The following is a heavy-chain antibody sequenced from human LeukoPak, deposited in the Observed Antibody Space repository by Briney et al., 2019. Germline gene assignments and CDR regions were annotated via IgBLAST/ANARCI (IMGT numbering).Heavy chain of an antibody. CDR3: ANGYCSSTSCYGPTDPFDY. V-gene: IGHV3-21*01. J-gene: IGHJ4*02. CDR1: GFTFSTYS. D-gene: IGHD2-2*01. CDR2: IDRSSSYI. Sequence: GGSLRLSCAASGFTFSTYSMNWVRQAPGKGLEWVSSIDRSSSYIYYADSVKGRFTISRDNSKNTLYLQMNSLRAEDTAVYYCANGYCSSTSCYGPTDPFDYWGQGTLVTVSS.